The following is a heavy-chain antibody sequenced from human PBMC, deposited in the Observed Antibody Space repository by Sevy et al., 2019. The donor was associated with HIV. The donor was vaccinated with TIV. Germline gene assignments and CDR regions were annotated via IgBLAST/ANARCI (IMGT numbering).Heavy chain of an antibody. V-gene: IGHV4-59*01. CDR1: GGPISSYY. D-gene: IGHD5-12*01. J-gene: IGHJ5*02. CDR2: IHYSGST. Sequence: SQTLSLTCSVSGGPISSYYWSWIRQPPGKRLEWIGYIHYSGSTNYNPSLNSRLTISVDTSKNQFSLRLTSVTAADPAVYYCARAPPVRSGDDSLNWFDPWGQGILVTVSS. CDR3: ARAPPVRSGDDSLNWFDP.